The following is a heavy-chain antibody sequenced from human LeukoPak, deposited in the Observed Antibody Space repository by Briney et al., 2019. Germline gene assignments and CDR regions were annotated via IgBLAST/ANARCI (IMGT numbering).Heavy chain of an antibody. CDR3: ASHYYYGSGSFSYDY. J-gene: IGHJ4*02. CDR1: GFTFSDYY. V-gene: IGHV3-11*01. D-gene: IGHD3-10*01. Sequence: PGGSLRLSCAASGFTFSDYYVSWIRQAPGKGLEWVSYISSSGSTIYYADSVKGRFTISRDNAKNSLYLQMNSLRAEDTAVYYCASHYYYGSGSFSYDYWGQGTLVTVSS. CDR2: ISSSGSTI.